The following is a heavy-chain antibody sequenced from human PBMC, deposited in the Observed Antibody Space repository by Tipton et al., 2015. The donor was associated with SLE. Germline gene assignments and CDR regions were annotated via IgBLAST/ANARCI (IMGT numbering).Heavy chain of an antibody. Sequence: GLVKPSETLSLTCTVSGSSLTGSYWSWIRQPPGKGLEWIGYIYYTGSTEFAPSLKSRVTFSVDRSKNQFSLNLRSVTAADTAVYYCARGRYSSSSVYYYYYMDVWGKGTTVTVSS. D-gene: IGHD6-6*01. J-gene: IGHJ6*03. V-gene: IGHV4-59*01. CDR1: GSSLTGSY. CDR3: ARGRYSSSSVYYYYYMDV. CDR2: IYYTGST.